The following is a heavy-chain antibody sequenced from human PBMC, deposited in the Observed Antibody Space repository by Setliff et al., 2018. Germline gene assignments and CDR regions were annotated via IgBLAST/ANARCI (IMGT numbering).Heavy chain of an antibody. Sequence: ASVMVSCKASGYTFSNYGISWVRQAPGQGLEWMGWISAYNGYIIYAQKLQGRVTMTTDTSTSTAYMEVRSLRSDDTAVYYCARAPGTVVVPASRSAFDIWGQGTMVTVSS. CDR3: ARAPGTVVVPASRSAFDI. V-gene: IGHV1-18*01. D-gene: IGHD2-2*01. J-gene: IGHJ3*02. CDR1: GYTFSNYG. CDR2: ISAYNGYI.